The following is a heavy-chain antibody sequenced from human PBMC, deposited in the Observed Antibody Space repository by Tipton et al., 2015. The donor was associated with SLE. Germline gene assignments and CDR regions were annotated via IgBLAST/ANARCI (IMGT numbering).Heavy chain of an antibody. CDR3: ARAGADRAFDI. CDR2: ISYDGSNK. V-gene: IGHV3-30*14. Sequence: SLRLSCAASGFTFSSYAMHWVRQAPGKGLEWVAVISYDGSNKYYADSVKGRFTISRDNSKNTLYLQMGSLRAEDMAVYYCARAGADRAFDIWGQGTMVTVPS. CDR1: GFTFSSYA. D-gene: IGHD6-19*01. J-gene: IGHJ3*02.